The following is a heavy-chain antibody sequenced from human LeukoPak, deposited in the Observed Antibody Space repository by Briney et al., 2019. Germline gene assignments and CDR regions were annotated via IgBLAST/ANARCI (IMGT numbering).Heavy chain of an antibody. D-gene: IGHD1-26*01. Sequence: KPSETLSLTCAVYGGSFSGYYWSWIRQPPGKGLEWIGEINHSGSTNYNPSLKSRVTISVDTSKNQLSLKLSSVTAADTAAYYCARGRRGRSGSPGTPYFDYWGQGTLVTVSS. CDR1: GGSFSGYY. CDR2: INHSGST. J-gene: IGHJ4*02. V-gene: IGHV4-34*01. CDR3: ARGRRGRSGSPGTPYFDY.